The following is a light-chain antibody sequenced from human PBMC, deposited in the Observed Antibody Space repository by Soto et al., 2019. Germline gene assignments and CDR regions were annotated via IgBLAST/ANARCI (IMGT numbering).Light chain of an antibody. J-gene: IGLJ2*01. CDR2: EVA. CDR3: SSYTNSNTVV. V-gene: IGLV2-14*01. CDR1: SSDVGSYNY. Sequence: QSALTQPASVSGSPGQSITSSCTGTSSDVGSYNYVSWYQHHPGKAPKVIIYEVANRPSGISNRFSGSKSGNTAYLTISGLQAEDEADYYCSSYTNSNTVVFAGGTKLTVL.